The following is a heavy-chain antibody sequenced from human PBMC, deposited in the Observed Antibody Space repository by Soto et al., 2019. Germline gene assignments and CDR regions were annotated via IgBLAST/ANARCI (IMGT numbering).Heavy chain of an antibody. CDR1: GYIFTSYY. D-gene: IGHD5-18*01. Sequence: ASVKVSCKASGYIFTSYYMYWVRQAPGQGLEWMGIINPSGGSTSYAQKFQGRVTMTRDTSTSTVYMELSSLRSEDTAVYYCARDIGYNYGTEDLDCWGQGTLVTVSS. V-gene: IGHV1-46*03. J-gene: IGHJ4*02. CDR3: ARDIGYNYGTEDLDC. CDR2: INPSGGST.